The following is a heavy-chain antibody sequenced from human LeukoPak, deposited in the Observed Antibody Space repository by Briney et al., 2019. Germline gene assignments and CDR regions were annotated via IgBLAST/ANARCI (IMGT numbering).Heavy chain of an antibody. CDR1: GGSISSYY. D-gene: IGHD5-24*01. CDR2: IYYSGST. CDR3: ARSGRMATLDAFDI. J-gene: IGHJ3*02. V-gene: IGHV4-59*01. Sequence: PSETLSLTCTVSGGSISSYYWSWIRQPPGKGLEWMGYIYYSGSTNYNPSLKSRVTISVDTSKNHFSLKLSSVTAAATAVYYCARSGRMATLDAFDIWGQGTMVTVSS.